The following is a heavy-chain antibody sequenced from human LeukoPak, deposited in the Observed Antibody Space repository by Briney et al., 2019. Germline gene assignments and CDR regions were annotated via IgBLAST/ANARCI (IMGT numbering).Heavy chain of an antibody. Sequence: ASVKVSCKASGYTFTPHGVTWVRQAPGQGLEWMGWISAYNGDTHFAQEFQGRITMTTDASTSTAYMELRSLRSDDMAVYFCARDPSNTSGRYQYFDLWGRGTLVTVSS. CDR2: ISAYNGDT. D-gene: IGHD6-19*01. V-gene: IGHV1-18*03. J-gene: IGHJ2*01. CDR3: ARDPSNTSGRYQYFDL. CDR1: GYTFTPHG.